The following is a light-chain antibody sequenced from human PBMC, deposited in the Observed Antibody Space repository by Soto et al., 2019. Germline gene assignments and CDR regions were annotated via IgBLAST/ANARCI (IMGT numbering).Light chain of an antibody. CDR1: QSVSSY. CDR3: QQRSNWPPIT. Sequence: EIVFTQYPATLSFSSGESATLSCRASQSVSSYLAWYQQKPGQAPRLLIYDASNRATGIPARFSGSGSGTDFTLTISSLEPEDFAVYYCQQRSNWPPITFGQGTRLEIK. V-gene: IGKV3-11*01. CDR2: DAS. J-gene: IGKJ5*01.